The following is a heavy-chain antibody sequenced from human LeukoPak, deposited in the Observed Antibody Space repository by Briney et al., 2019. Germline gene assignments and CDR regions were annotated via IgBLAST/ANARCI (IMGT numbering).Heavy chain of an antibody. J-gene: IGHJ4*02. V-gene: IGHV4-34*01. CDR1: GGSFSGYY. CDR3: ARRILTGYYKDY. CDR2: INHSGST. Sequence: SETLSLTCAVYGGSFSGYYWSWIRQPPGKGLEWIGEINHSGSTNYNPSLKSRVTISVDTSKNQFSLKLSSVTAADTAVYYCARRILTGYYKDYWGQGTLVTVPS. D-gene: IGHD3-9*01.